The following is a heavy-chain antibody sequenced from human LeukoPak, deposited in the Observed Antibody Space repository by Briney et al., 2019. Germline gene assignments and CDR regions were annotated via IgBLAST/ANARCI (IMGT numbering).Heavy chain of an antibody. CDR1: GFTFSSYW. Sequence: PGGSLRLSCAASGFTFSSYWMHWVRQAPGKGLVWVSRINSDGSSTSYADSVKGRFTISRDNAKNTLYLQMNSLRAEDTALYYCAKKSYYYYGMDVWGQGTTVTVSS. V-gene: IGHV3-74*01. CDR2: INSDGSST. CDR3: AKKSYYYYGMDV. J-gene: IGHJ6*02.